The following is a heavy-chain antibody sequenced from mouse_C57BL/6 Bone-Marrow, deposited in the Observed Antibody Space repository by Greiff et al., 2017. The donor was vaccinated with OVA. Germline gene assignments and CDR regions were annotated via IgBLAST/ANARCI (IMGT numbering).Heavy chain of an antibody. J-gene: IGHJ4*01. D-gene: IGHD3-2*02. Sequence: VQLQQSGPELVKPGASVKIPCKASGYTFTDYNMDWVKQSHGKSLEWIGDINPNNGGTIYNQKFKGKATLTVDKSSSTAYMELRSLTSEDTAVYYCARKGAAQATWAMDYWGQGTSVTVSS. CDR1: GYTFTDYN. CDR3: ARKGAAQATWAMDY. V-gene: IGHV1-18*01. CDR2: INPNNGGT.